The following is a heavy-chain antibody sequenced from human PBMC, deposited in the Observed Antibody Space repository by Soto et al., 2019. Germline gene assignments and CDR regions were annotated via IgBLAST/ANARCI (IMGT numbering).Heavy chain of an antibody. Sequence: ASVKVSCKASGYTFTSYGISWVRQAPGQGLEWMGWISAYNGNTNYAQKLQGRVTMTTDTSTSTAYMELRSLRSDDTAVYYCARDVPYYDSGGYYYVYYFDYWGQGTLVTVSS. V-gene: IGHV1-18*01. CDR1: GYTFTSYG. J-gene: IGHJ4*02. D-gene: IGHD3-22*01. CDR3: ARDVPYYDSGGYYYVYYFDY. CDR2: ISAYNGNT.